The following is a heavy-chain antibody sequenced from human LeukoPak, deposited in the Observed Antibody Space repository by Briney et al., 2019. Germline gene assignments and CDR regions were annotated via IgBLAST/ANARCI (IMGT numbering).Heavy chain of an antibody. Sequence: ASVKVSFKASGYTFTSYGISWVRQAPGQGLEWMGWISAYNGNTNYAQKLQGRVTMTTDTSTSTAYMELRSLRSDDTAVYYCARSNGGDCYSGCRAFDIWGQGTMVTVSS. D-gene: IGHD2-21*02. J-gene: IGHJ3*02. V-gene: IGHV1-18*01. CDR1: GYTFTSYG. CDR2: ISAYNGNT. CDR3: ARSNGGDCYSGCRAFDI.